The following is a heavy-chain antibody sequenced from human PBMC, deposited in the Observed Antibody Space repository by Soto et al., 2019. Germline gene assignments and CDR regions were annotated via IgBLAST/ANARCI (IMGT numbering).Heavy chain of an antibody. J-gene: IGHJ4*02. CDR2: ISGSGGST. D-gene: IGHD6-13*01. CDR1: GFTFSSYA. V-gene: IGHV3-23*01. CDR3: AKDDKQQLGRYYFDY. Sequence: GGSLRLSCAASGFTFSSYAMSWVRQAPGKGLEWVSAISGSGGSTYYADSVKGRFTISRDNSKNTLYLQMNSLRAEDTAVYYCAKDDKQQLGRYYFDYWGQGTLVTVSS.